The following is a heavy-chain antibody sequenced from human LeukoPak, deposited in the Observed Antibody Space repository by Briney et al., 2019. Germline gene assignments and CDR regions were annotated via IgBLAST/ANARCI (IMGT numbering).Heavy chain of an antibody. CDR2: IIPILGIA. Sequence: SVKVSCKASGGTFSSYAISWVRQAPGQGLEWMGRIIPILGIANYAQKFQGRVTITADKSTSTAYMELSSLRSEDTAVYYCARSRMHGDYYFDYWGQGTLVTVSS. J-gene: IGHJ4*02. CDR1: GGTFSSYA. D-gene: IGHD4-17*01. V-gene: IGHV1-69*04. CDR3: ARSRMHGDYYFDY.